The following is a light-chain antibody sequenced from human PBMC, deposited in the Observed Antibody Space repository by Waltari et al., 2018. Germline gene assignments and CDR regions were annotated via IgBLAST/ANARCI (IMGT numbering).Light chain of an antibody. CDR2: KNG. Sequence: QSVLTQPPSASVTPGQRVTLSCSGTSAKIGPCYVSWYQLLPGTAPKLLIYKNGQRPSGVPDRFSASKSGTSASLAISGLRSEDEADYYCAAWDDSLSGVIFGGGTKLTVL. V-gene: IGLV1-47*01. CDR3: AAWDDSLSGVI. CDR1: SAKIGPCY. J-gene: IGLJ2*01.